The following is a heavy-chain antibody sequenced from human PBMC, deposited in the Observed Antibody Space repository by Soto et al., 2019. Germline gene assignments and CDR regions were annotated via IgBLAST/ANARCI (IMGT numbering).Heavy chain of an antibody. D-gene: IGHD3-10*01. CDR2: INHSGST. J-gene: IGHJ4*02. CDR1: DGYIINRGGY. CDR3: ARTYYYGSGSFSLRYFDY. Sequence: SEVNSLPKTVSDGYIINRGGYCSWNRQHPGKGLEWNEEINHSGSTNYNPSLKSRVTISVDTSKNQFSLKLSSVTAADTAVYYCARTYYYGSGSFSLRYFDYWGQGTLVTVSS. V-gene: IGHV4-34*01.